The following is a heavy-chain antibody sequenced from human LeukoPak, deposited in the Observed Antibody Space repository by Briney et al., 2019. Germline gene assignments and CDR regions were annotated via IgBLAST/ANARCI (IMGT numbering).Heavy chain of an antibody. J-gene: IGHJ6*03. CDR1: GGSISSGGYY. CDR2: IYYSGST. Sequence: PSQTLSLTCTVSGGSISSGGYYWSWIRQHPGKGLEWIGYIYYSGSTYYNPSLKSRVIISVDTSKNQFSLKLSSVTAADTAVYYCARARGRGYYYYMDVWGKGTTVTVSS. CDR3: ARARGRGYYYYMDV. D-gene: IGHD3-10*01. V-gene: IGHV4-31*03.